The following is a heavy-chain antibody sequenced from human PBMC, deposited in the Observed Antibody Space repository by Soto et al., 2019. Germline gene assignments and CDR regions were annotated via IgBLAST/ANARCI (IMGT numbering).Heavy chain of an antibody. CDR1: GYTFTSYG. D-gene: IGHD1-1*01. Sequence: QVHLVQSGAEVKKPGASVKVSCKASGYTFTSYGITWVRQAPGQGLEWMGWISAHNVNTDYAQELQGRVIVTRDTSTSTAYMELRSMRSDDTAVDYCARGRYGDYWGQGALVTVSS. J-gene: IGHJ4*02. V-gene: IGHV1-18*01. CDR3: ARGRYGDY. CDR2: ISAHNVNT.